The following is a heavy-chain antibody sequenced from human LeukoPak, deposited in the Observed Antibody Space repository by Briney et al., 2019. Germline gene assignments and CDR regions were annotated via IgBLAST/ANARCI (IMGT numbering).Heavy chain of an antibody. J-gene: IGHJ4*02. CDR3: AIGGDSTTSCYRCFDY. D-gene: IGHD2-2*02. V-gene: IGHV5-51*01. CDR2: IYPDDSDT. CDR1: GYRFTNYW. Sequence: ESLKISCKGSGYRFTNYWIGWVRQMPGKGLEWMGLIYPDDSDTRYSPSFQGQVTISADKSISTAYLQWSSLKASDTAMYYCAIGGDSTTSCYRCFDYWGQGTLVTVSS.